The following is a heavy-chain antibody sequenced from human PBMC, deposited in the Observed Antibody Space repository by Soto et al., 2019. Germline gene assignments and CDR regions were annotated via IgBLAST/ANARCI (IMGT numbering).Heavy chain of an antibody. J-gene: IGHJ4*02. CDR2: IKSKTDGETT. CDR3: TTSRKA. CDR1: GFTFSNAW. Sequence: EVQLVESGGDLVKPGGSLRLSCAASGFTFSNAWMSWVRQAPEKGMEWIGRIKSKTDGETTDYAAPVKGRFTISRDDSKNTLDMQMNSLKIEDTAVYYCTTSRKAWGQGTLVTVSS. V-gene: IGHV3-15*01.